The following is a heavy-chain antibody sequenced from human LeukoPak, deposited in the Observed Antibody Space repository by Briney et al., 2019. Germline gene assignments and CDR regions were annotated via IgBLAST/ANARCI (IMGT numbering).Heavy chain of an antibody. D-gene: IGHD3-10*01. V-gene: IGHV4-61*02. CDR3: ARDLGDYGSGSEFDP. CDR1: GGSISSGSYY. J-gene: IGHJ5*02. CDR2: IYPTGST. Sequence: PSETLSLTCTVSGGSISSGSYYWSWIRQPAGTGLEWIGRIYPTGSTNYNPSLKSRVTISVDTSKNQFSLKLSSVTAADTAVYYCARDLGDYGSGSEFDPWGQGTLVTVSS.